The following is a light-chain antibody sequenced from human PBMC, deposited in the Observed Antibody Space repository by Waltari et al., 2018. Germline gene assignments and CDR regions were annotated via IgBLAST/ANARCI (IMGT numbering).Light chain of an antibody. J-gene: IGLJ7*01. CDR3: GTWDSSLSGAV. Sequence: QSVLTQPPSVSAAPGQRVTIPCSGGSSNIGTTYVSWYRQFPGTAPKPLIYENTERPSGIPGRFSGSKSGTSATLDITGLQAGDEADYYCGTWDSSLSGAVFGGGTHLTVL. CDR1: SSNIGTTY. CDR2: ENT. V-gene: IGLV1-51*02.